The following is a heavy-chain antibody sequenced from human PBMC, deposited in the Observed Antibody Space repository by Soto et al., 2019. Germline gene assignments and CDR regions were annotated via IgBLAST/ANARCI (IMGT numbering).Heavy chain of an antibody. Sequence: APVKVSCKASGFSFTGYYIHWLRQAPGQGLEWMGWINAHSGGTEYAQKFQGRVTLTRDTSIATAYLTITSLTSDDTALYYCAKDLTRQLAYWLDPWGQGTQVTVSS. D-gene: IGHD6-6*01. V-gene: IGHV1-2*02. CDR1: GFSFTGYY. CDR3: AKDLTRQLAYWLDP. J-gene: IGHJ5*02. CDR2: INAHSGGT.